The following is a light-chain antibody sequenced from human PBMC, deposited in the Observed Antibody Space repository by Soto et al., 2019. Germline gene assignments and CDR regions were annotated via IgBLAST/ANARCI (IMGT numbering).Light chain of an antibody. V-gene: IGLV2-14*01. CDR1: SSDIGGYNS. CDR2: EVT. J-gene: IGLJ1*01. CDR3: TSYTPIVTLGSV. Sequence: QSVLTQPASVSGSPGQSITISCTGTSSDIGGYNSVSWYQQHPGRAPRLIIYEVTNRPSGVSNRFSASKSGNTASLTISGLQAEDEAVYYCTSYTPIVTLGSVFGTGNNVTVL.